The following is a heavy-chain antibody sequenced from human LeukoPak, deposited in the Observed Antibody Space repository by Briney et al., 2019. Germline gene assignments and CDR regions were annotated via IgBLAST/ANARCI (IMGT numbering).Heavy chain of an antibody. D-gene: IGHD2-2*01. J-gene: IGHJ5*02. Sequence: GESLKISWKGSGYSFTSYWIGWVRQMPGKGLEWMGIIYPGDSDTRYSPSFQGQVTISADKSISTAYLQWSSLKASDTAMYYCARELAAAANWFDPWGQGALVTVSS. V-gene: IGHV5-51*01. CDR1: GYSFTSYW. CDR3: ARELAAAANWFDP. CDR2: IYPGDSDT.